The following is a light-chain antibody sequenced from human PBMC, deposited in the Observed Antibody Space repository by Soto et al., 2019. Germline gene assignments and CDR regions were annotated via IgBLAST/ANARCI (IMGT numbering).Light chain of an antibody. J-gene: IGKJ3*01. CDR3: QQYGSSPLFT. Sequence: EIVLTQSPGTLSLSPGERVTLSCRTSQTISSSYLAWYQQKPGQAPRLLIYGASSRATGIPDRFSGSGSGTDFTLTISRLEPEDFAVYYCQQYGSSPLFTFGPGTKVDI. CDR1: QTISSSY. V-gene: IGKV3-20*01. CDR2: GAS.